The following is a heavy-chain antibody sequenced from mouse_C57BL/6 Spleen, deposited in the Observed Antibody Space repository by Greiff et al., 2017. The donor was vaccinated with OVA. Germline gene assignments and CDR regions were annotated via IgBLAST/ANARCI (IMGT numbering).Heavy chain of an antibody. J-gene: IGHJ4*01. V-gene: IGHV14-3*01. Sequence: VQLQQSVAELVRPGASVKLSCTASGFNIKNTYMHWVKQRPEQGLEWIGRIDPANGNTKYAPKFQGKATITADTSSNTASLQLSSLTSEDTAIYYGARFNWDEDYAMDYWGQGTSVTVSS. CDR3: ARFNWDEDYAMDY. CDR1: GFNIKNTY. D-gene: IGHD4-1*02. CDR2: IDPANGNT.